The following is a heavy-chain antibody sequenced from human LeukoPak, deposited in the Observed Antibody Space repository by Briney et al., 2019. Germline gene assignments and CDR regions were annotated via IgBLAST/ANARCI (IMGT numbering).Heavy chain of an antibody. Sequence: GRSLRLSCAASGFTFDDYAMPWVRQAPGKGLEWVSGISWNSGSIGYADSVKGRFTISRDNAKNSLYLQMNSLRAEDTALYYCAKDGSGWPFDYWGQGTLVTVSS. CDR3: AKDGSGWPFDY. D-gene: IGHD6-19*01. CDR1: GFTFDDYA. CDR2: ISWNSGSI. J-gene: IGHJ4*02. V-gene: IGHV3-9*01.